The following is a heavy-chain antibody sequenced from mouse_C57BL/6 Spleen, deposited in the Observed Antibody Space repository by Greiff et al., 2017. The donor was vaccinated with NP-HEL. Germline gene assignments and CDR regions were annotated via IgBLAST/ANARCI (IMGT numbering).Heavy chain of an antibody. D-gene: IGHD3-1*01. V-gene: IGHV1-22*01. J-gene: IGHJ2*01. CDR2: INPNNGGT. Sequence: EVQLQQSGPELVKPGASVKMSCKASGYTFTDYNMHWVKQSHGKSLEWIGYINPNNGGTSYNQKFKGKATLTVNKSSSTAYMELRSLTSEDSAVYYCARGGYRLGDFDYWGQGTTLTVSS. CDR3: ARGGYRLGDFDY. CDR1: GYTFTDYN.